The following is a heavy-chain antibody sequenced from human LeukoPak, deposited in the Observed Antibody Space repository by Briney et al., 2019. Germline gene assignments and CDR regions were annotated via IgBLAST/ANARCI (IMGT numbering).Heavy chain of an antibody. Sequence: ASVKVSCKASGYTFTSYGISWVRQAPGQGLEWMGWISAYNGNTNYAQKLQGRVTMTTDTSTSTAYMELRGLRSDDTAVYYCAREGLRYFDWLLPGEGYYYGMDVWGQGTTVTVSS. CDR2: ISAYNGNT. CDR1: GYTFTSYG. V-gene: IGHV1-18*01. J-gene: IGHJ6*02. D-gene: IGHD3-9*01. CDR3: AREGLRYFDWLLPGEGYYYGMDV.